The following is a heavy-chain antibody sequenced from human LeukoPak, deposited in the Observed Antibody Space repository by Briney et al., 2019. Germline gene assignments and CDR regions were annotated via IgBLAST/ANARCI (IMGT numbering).Heavy chain of an antibody. CDR3: ARSVNVPFDY. D-gene: IGHD6-19*01. CDR1: GYSFTSYW. Sequence: GESLKISCKGSGYSFTSYWIGWVRQMPGRGLEWMGIIYPGDSDTKYSPSSQGQVTISADKSISTAYLQWSSLKASDTAMYYCARSVNVPFDYWGQGTLVTVSS. J-gene: IGHJ4*02. V-gene: IGHV5-51*01. CDR2: IYPGDSDT.